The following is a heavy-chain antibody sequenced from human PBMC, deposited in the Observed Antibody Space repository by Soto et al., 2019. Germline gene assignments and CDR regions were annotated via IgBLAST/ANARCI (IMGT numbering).Heavy chain of an antibody. Sequence: EVQLLESGGGLVQPGGSLSLSCAASGFTFSSYAMSWVRQPPGKGLEWVSGISGSGDSTYYADSVKGRFTISRDNSKNTLYLQMNSLRAEDTAVYYCAKGVPGIAVAGTGYFQHWGQGTLVTVSS. CDR2: ISGSGDST. CDR1: GFTFSSYA. J-gene: IGHJ1*01. V-gene: IGHV3-23*01. D-gene: IGHD6-19*01. CDR3: AKGVPGIAVAGTGYFQH.